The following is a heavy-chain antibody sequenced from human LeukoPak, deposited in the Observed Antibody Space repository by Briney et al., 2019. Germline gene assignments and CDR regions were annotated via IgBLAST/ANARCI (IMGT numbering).Heavy chain of an antibody. D-gene: IGHD3-10*01. J-gene: IGHJ4*02. Sequence: SETLSLTCTVSGGSISSYYWSWIRRPPGKGLEWIGYIYYSGSTNYTPSLKSRVTISVDTSKNQFSLKLNSVTAADTAVYYCARSGRGSSAGFDYWGQGTLVTVSS. V-gene: IGHV4-59*01. CDR1: GGSISSYY. CDR2: IYYSGST. CDR3: ARSGRGSSAGFDY.